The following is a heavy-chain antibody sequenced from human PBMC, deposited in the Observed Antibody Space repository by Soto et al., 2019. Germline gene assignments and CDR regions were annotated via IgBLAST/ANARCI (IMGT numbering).Heavy chain of an antibody. CDR2: ISYDGSII. V-gene: IGHV3-30*03. Sequence: GGSLRLSCAASGFAFSSYGMHWVRQAPGKGLEWVAVISYDGSIIYYADSVKGRFTISRDNSKNTLYLQMNSLRAEDTAVYYCARPGRDLWSGRYYFDFWGQGTLVTGSS. D-gene: IGHD3-3*01. J-gene: IGHJ4*02. CDR3: ARPGRDLWSGRYYFDF. CDR1: GFAFSSYG.